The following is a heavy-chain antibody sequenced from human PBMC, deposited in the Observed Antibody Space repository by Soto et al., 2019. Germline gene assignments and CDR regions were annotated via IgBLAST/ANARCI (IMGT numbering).Heavy chain of an antibody. CDR1: GFTFSNYA. D-gene: IGHD6-6*01. J-gene: IGHJ5*02. Sequence: GGSLRLSCAASGFTFSNYAMSWVRQAPGMGLEWVSAISGRGGSTYHTDSVKGRFTISRDNSKNTLYLQMNSLRAEDTAVYYCAKEPGVEAARYYNWFDPWGQGTLVTVSS. CDR2: ISGRGGST. V-gene: IGHV3-23*01. CDR3: AKEPGVEAARYYNWFDP.